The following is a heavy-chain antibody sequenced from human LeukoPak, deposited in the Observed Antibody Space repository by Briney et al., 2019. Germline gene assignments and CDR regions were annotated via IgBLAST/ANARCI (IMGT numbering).Heavy chain of an antibody. J-gene: IGHJ5*02. CDR1: GFTFSSYG. CDR2: IRYDGSNK. Sequence: GGSLRLSCAASGFTFSSYGMHWVRQAPGKGLEWVAFIRYDGSNKYYADSVKGRFTISRDNSKNTLYLQMNSLRSEDTAVYYCARRRFGELNWFDPWGQGTLVTVSS. V-gene: IGHV3-30*02. CDR3: ARRRFGELNWFDP. D-gene: IGHD3-10*01.